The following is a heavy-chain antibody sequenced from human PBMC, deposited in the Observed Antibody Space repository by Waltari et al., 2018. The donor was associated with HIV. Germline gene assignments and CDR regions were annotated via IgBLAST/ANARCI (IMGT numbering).Heavy chain of an antibody. D-gene: IGHD3-22*01. J-gene: IGHJ5*02. CDR1: GCSISTSSYY. CDR3: ASDDREYCNDSSCWSFDP. V-gene: IGHV4-39*01. CDR2: IYDSETS. Sequence: QVHLQESGPGLVKPSEPLSLTCPVSGCSISTSSYYWGWIRRPPGKGLEWIGSIYDSETSYYNPSLKSRVTMSLDTSRNQFSLKLNSVTAADTAVYYCASDDREYCNDSSCWSFDPWGPGTLVTVSS.